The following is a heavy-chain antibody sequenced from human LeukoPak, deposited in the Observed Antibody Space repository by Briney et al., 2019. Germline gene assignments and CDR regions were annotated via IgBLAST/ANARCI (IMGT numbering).Heavy chain of an antibody. CDR1: GGPISSSSYY. V-gene: IGHV4-39*01. J-gene: IGHJ5*02. D-gene: IGHD4-11*01. CDR2: IYYSGNT. CDR3: ARQLQSNWFDP. Sequence: SETLSLTCTVSGGPISSSSYYWGWIRQPPGKGLEWIGSIYYSGNTYYNPSLKSRVTISVDTSKNQFSLKLSSVTAADTAVYYCARQLQSNWFDPWGQGTLVTVSS.